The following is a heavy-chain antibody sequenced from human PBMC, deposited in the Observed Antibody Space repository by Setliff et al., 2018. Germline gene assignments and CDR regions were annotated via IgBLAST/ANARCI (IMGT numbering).Heavy chain of an antibody. CDR2: IIPIFGTA. J-gene: IGHJ6*02. Sequence: SVKVSCKASGGTFSSYAISWVRQAPGQGLEWMGGIIPIFGTANYAQKFQGRVTITTDESTSTAYMELSSLRSEDTAVYYCNYNFWSGYGHYYGMDVWGQGTTVTVSS. CDR3: NYNFWSGYGHYYGMDV. D-gene: IGHD3-3*01. CDR1: GGTFSSYA. V-gene: IGHV1-69*05.